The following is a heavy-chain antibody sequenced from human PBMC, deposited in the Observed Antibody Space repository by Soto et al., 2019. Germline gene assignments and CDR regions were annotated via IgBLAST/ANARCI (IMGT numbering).Heavy chain of an antibody. CDR3: ARGLRFLEWLPDEFDP. V-gene: IGHV1-18*01. J-gene: IGHJ5*02. CDR2: ISAYNGNT. CDR1: GYTFTSYG. D-gene: IGHD3-3*01. Sequence: ASVXVSCKASGYTFTSYGISWVRQAPGQGLEWMGWISAYNGNTNYAQKLQGRVTMTTDTSTSTAYMELRSLRSDDTAVYYGARGLRFLEWLPDEFDPWGQGTLVTVSS.